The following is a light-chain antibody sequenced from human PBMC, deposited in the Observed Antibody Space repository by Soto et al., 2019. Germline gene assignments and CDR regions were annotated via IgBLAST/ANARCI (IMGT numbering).Light chain of an antibody. V-gene: IGKV1-5*01. CDR3: QQYNTYSWT. CDR2: DAS. J-gene: IGKJ1*01. CDR1: QSVNNW. Sequence: DIQMSQSPSTVAASVGDRVTVTCRASQSVNNWLAWYQQKPGKAPKLLIYDASNLESGVPSRFSGSGSGTEFTLTISSLQPDDFATYYCQQYNTYSWTFGQGTKVDIK.